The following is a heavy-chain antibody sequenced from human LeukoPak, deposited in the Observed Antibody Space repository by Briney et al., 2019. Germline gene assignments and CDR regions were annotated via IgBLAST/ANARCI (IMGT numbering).Heavy chain of an antibody. CDR2: IIPIFGTA. D-gene: IGHD3-22*01. V-gene: IGHV1-69*01. CDR1: GGTFSSYA. Sequence: SVKVSCKASGGTFSSYAISWVRQAPGQGLEWMGGIIPIFGTANYAQKFQGRVTITADESTSTAYMELSSLRSGDTAVYYCARVNYYDSSGYSPDFDYWGQGTLVTVSS. J-gene: IGHJ4*02. CDR3: ARVNYYDSSGYSPDFDY.